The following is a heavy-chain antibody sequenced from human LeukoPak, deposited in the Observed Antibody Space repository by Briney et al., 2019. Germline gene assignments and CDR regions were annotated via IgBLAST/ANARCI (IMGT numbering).Heavy chain of an antibody. J-gene: IGHJ4*02. CDR1: GFTFSSYE. D-gene: IGHD2-21*02. V-gene: IGHV3-48*03. Sequence: PGGSRRLSCAASGFTFSSYEMNWVRQAPGKGLEWVSYISSSGSTIYYADSVKGRFTISRDNAKNSLYLQMNSLRAEDTAVYYCARDFSDLFDYWGQGTLVTVSS. CDR2: ISSSGSTI. CDR3: ARDFSDLFDY.